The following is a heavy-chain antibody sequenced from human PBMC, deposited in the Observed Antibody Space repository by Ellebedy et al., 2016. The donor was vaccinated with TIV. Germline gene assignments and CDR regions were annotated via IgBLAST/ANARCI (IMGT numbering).Heavy chain of an antibody. Sequence: GESLKISXAASGFTFSNYDMHWVRQVPGNGLEWVSAIGSAGDTYYPDSVKGRFTVSREDAKNSLYLQMNSLRAEDTAVYYCASSFGGSRGYFDYWGQGTLVTVSS. D-gene: IGHD4-23*01. CDR3: ASSFGGSRGYFDY. CDR2: IGSAGDT. V-gene: IGHV3-13*01. CDR1: GFTFSNYD. J-gene: IGHJ4*02.